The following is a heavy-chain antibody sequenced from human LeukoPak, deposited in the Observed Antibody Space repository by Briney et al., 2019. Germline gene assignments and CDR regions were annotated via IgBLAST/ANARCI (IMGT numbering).Heavy chain of an antibody. CDR2: IRQDGSEK. CDR3: ARDIVPPGLFWDY. J-gene: IGHJ4*02. CDR1: GFTFSNAW. V-gene: IGHV3-7*05. Sequence: SGGSLRLSCAASGFTFSNAWMSWVRQAPGKGLEWVANIRQDGSEKYYVDSVKGRFTISRDNAKNSLYLQMNSLRAEDTAVYYCARDIVPPGLFWDYWGQGALVTVSS. D-gene: IGHD2-2*01.